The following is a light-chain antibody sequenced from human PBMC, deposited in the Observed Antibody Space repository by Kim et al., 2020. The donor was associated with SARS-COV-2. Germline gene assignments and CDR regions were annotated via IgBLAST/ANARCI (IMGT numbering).Light chain of an antibody. CDR1: KLGEKY. V-gene: IGLV3-1*01. J-gene: IGLJ2*01. Sequence: SYELTQPPSVSVSPGQTVTLTCSGDKLGEKYSCWYQQKSGQSPILLIYQDFKRPSGIPERFSGSNFGNTATLTISGTQTVDEADYFCQAWDSGIVVFGGGTQLTVL. CDR3: QAWDSGIVV. CDR2: QDF.